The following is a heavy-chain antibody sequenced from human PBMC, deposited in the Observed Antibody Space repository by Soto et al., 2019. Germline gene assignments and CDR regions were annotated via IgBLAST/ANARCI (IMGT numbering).Heavy chain of an antibody. V-gene: IGHV4-59*12. CDR1: GGSISSYY. CDR3: ARAAPRYCSSTSCPLDY. D-gene: IGHD2-2*01. Sequence: SETLSLTCTVSGGSISSYYWSWIRQPPGKGLEWIGDIYHSGSTNYNPSLKSRVTISVDTSKNQFSLKLSSVTAADTAVYYCARAAPRYCSSTSCPLDYWGQGTLVTVSS. J-gene: IGHJ4*02. CDR2: IYHSGST.